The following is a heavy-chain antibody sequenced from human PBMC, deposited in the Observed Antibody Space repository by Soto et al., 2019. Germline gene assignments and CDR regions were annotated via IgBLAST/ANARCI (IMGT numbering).Heavy chain of an antibody. J-gene: IGHJ6*03. D-gene: IGHD6-13*01. Sequence: GGSLRLSCAASGFTFSSYGMHWVRQAPGKGLEWVAVIWYDGSNKYYADSVKGRFTISRDNSKNTLYLQMNSLRADDTAVYYCARAGIAAAGERYYYYYYMDVWGKGTTVTVSS. CDR1: GFTFSSYG. V-gene: IGHV3-33*01. CDR3: ARAGIAAAGERYYYYYYMDV. CDR2: IWYDGSNK.